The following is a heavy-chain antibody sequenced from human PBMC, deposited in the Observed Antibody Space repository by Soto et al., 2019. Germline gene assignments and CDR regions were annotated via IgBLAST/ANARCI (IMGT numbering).Heavy chain of an antibody. CDR3: ARHTTMVRDRNGMDV. CDR1: GYSFTSYW. D-gene: IGHD3-10*01. CDR2: IDPSDSYT. Sequence: GESLKISCKGSGYSFTSYWISWVRQMPGKGLEWMGRIDPSDSYTNYSPSFQGHVTISADKSISTAYLQWSSLKASDTAMYYCARHTTMVRDRNGMDVWGQGATVTVSS. J-gene: IGHJ6*02. V-gene: IGHV5-10-1*01.